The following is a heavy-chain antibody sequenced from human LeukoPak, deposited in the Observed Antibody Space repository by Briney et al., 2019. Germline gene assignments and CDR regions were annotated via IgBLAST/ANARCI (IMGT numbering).Heavy chain of an antibody. J-gene: IGHJ6*02. V-gene: IGHV3-20*01. D-gene: IGHD3-10*01. CDR1: GFTFDDYG. CDR2: INWNGGST. CDR3: ARAELLLWFGEPPHGMDV. Sequence: RAGGSLRLSCAASGFTFDDYGMSWVRQAPGKGLEWVSGINWNGGSTGYADSVKGRFTISRDNAKNSLYLQMNSPRAEDTALYHCARAELLLWFGEPPHGMDVWGQGTTVTVSS.